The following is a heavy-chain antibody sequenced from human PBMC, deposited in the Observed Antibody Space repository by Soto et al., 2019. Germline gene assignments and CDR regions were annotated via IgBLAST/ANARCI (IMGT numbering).Heavy chain of an antibody. V-gene: IGHV3-74*01. D-gene: IGHD3-22*01. CDR1: GFTFSSYW. J-gene: IGHJ4*02. CDR3: ARDYATMIVVNNFDY. Sequence: EVQLVESGGGLVQPGGSLRLSCAASGFTFSSYWMHWVRQAPGKGLVWVSRINSGGSSTSYADSVKGRFTISRDNAKNTLYLQMNSLRAEDTAVYYCARDYATMIVVNNFDYWGQGTLVTVSS. CDR2: INSGGSST.